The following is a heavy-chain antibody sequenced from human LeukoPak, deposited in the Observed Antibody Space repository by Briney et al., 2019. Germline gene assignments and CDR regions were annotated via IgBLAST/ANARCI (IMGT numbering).Heavy chain of an antibody. CDR2: ITTSDGNT. D-gene: IGHD5-24*01. J-gene: IGHJ4*02. CDR1: GFTFSSYT. V-gene: IGHV3-23*01. Sequence: GGSLRLSCAASGFTFSSYTMSWVRQAPGKGLEWVSTITTSDGNTYYADSVKGRFTVSRDNSKNTLYLQMNSLRAEDTAVYYCAREQEMATISLADWGQGTLVTVSS. CDR3: AREQEMATISLAD.